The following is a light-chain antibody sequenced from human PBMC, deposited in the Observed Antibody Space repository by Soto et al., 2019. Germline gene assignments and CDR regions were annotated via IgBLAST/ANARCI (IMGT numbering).Light chain of an antibody. Sequence: DIQLTQSPSSLSASVGDRVTITCRASQDINKYLNWYQQKPGRAPKALIYDGSILETGVPSRFSGSGLGTDFRFTISSLQPEDIGTYFCHQYATYSFGQGTKVEIQ. V-gene: IGKV1-33*01. CDR3: HQYATYS. CDR1: QDINKY. CDR2: DGS. J-gene: IGKJ1*01.